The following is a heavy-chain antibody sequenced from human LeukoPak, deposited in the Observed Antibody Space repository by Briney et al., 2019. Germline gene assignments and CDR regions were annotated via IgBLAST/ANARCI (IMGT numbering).Heavy chain of an antibody. CDR2: IYYSGST. Sequence: SETLSLTCTVSGVSVDNGAYYWSWIRQHPGKGLEWIGSIYYSGSTSYNPSLKSRVAISVDTSKNQFSLRLSSVTAADTAVYYCARERHASYDYWGQGTLVTVSS. CDR3: ARERHASYDY. CDR1: GVSVDNGAYY. V-gene: IGHV4-31*03. D-gene: IGHD3-16*01. J-gene: IGHJ4*02.